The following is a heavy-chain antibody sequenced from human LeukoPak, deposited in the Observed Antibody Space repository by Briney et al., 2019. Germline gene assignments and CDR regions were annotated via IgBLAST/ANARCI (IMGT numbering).Heavy chain of an antibody. J-gene: IGHJ4*02. CDR1: GGSLSSYY. CDR3: ARDLVVGWSRRVFDY. Sequence: PSETLSLTCTVCGGSLSSYYWRWIRQPPAKGLEGSGYIYYSGSTNYNPSLKSRVTISVDTSKNQFSLKLSSVTAADTAVYYCARDLVVGWSRRVFDYWGQGTLVTVSS. CDR2: IYYSGST. D-gene: IGHD2-15*01. V-gene: IGHV4-59*01.